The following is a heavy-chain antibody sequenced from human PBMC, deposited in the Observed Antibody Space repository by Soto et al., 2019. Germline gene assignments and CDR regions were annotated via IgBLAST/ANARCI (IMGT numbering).Heavy chain of an antibody. D-gene: IGHD3-3*01. CDR3: ATLPYYDFWSGYYNGDYYYYGMDV. Sequence: SETLSLTCAVSGGSISSSSYYWGWIRQPPGKGLEWIGSIYYSGSTYYNPSLKSRVTISVDTSKNQFSLKLSSVTAADTAVYYCATLPYYDFWSGYYNGDYYYYGMDVWGQGTTVTVSS. CDR2: IYYSGST. CDR1: GGSISSSSYY. J-gene: IGHJ6*02. V-gene: IGHV4-39*01.